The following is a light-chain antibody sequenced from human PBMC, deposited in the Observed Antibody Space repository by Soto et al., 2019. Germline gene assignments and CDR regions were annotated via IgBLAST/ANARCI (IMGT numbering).Light chain of an antibody. Sequence: EIVLTQSPATLALSPGERATLPCRASQSVSSYLAWYQQKPGQAPRLLIYDASNRATGIPARFSGSGSGTDFSLAISSLEPEDFAVYYCQQRSSWPLTFGGGTKVDIK. CDR3: QQRSSWPLT. CDR1: QSVSSY. V-gene: IGKV3-11*01. J-gene: IGKJ4*01. CDR2: DAS.